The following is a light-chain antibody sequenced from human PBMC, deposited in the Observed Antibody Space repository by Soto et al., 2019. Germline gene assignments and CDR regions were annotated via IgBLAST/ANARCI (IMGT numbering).Light chain of an antibody. J-gene: IGKJ1*01. CDR1: QSVSSSY. Sequence: EIVLTQSPGTLSLSPGERATLSCRASQSVSSSYLAWYQQKPGQAPRLLIYGASSRATGIPDRFSGSGSGTDFTLNISRLEPEDFAVYYCQQYGSSRWTFGQGTKVEI. CDR3: QQYGSSRWT. CDR2: GAS. V-gene: IGKV3-20*01.